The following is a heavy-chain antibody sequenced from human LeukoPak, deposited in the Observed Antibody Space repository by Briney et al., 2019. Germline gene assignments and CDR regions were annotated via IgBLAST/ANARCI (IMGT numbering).Heavy chain of an antibody. J-gene: IGHJ4*02. CDR3: TRGSSGRRDN. V-gene: IGHV1-8*01. D-gene: IGHD6-19*01. CDR2: MNPNSGNT. CDR1: GYTFTSCD. Sequence: ASVKVSCKASGYTFTSCDINWVRHATGQGLEWMGWMNPNSGNTGYGQSFHGRITMTRDITIGTAYMELSNLTSEDTAIYYCTRGSSGRRDNWGQGTLVTVSA.